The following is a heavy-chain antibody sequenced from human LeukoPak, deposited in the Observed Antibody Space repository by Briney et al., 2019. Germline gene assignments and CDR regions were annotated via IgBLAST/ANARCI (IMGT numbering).Heavy chain of an antibody. Sequence: PGGSLRLSCAASGFTFNTYTMSWVRQAPGQGLELVSAISSSGDSTYYSDSVKGRSTISRDSSKHMVYLQMNSLRAEDTAVYYCVTGKYSSGWYSIVDSWGQGTLVTVSS. D-gene: IGHD6-19*01. V-gene: IGHV3-23*01. CDR2: ISSSGDST. J-gene: IGHJ4*02. CDR1: GFTFNTYT. CDR3: VTGKYSSGWYSIVDS.